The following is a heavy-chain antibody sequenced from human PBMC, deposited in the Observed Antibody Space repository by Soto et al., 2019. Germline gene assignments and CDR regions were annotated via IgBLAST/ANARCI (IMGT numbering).Heavy chain of an antibody. CDR3: VHSKTICEFEY. J-gene: IGHJ4*02. CDR2: IYWDDDK. CDR1: GFSLSTSGAS. D-gene: IGHD3-3*01. Sequence: QITLKESGPTLVKPTQTLTLTCTFSGFSLSTSGASVGWIRQPPGKALEWLALIYWDDDKRYSPSLKSRVTITKDTSKNQVVLTLTNMDPVDTATYYCVHSKTICEFEYWGQGTPVTVSS. V-gene: IGHV2-5*02.